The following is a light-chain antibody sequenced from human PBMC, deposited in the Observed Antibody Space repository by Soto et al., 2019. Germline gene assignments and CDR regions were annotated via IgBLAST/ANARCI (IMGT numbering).Light chain of an antibody. CDR1: SNDIGRYSY. V-gene: IGLV2-14*03. J-gene: IGLJ2*01. CDR3: VSYTSNSVPL. CDR2: DVS. Sequence: QSALTQPASVSASPEESVSISCTGSSNDIGRYSYVSWYQFHPGQAPKLILFDVSNRPSGISTRFSGSKSGDTASLTISGLQPGDEAVHFCVSYTSNSVPLFGGGTKLTVL.